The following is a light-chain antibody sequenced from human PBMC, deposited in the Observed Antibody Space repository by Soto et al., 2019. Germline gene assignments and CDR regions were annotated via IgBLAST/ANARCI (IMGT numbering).Light chain of an antibody. V-gene: IGKV3-20*01. CDR3: QHYGSSPPIN. J-gene: IGKJ5*01. Sequence: ILFTQAPSTLSFPPGESATLSCRARQSVGSTSLACCQQKPGQAPRLLIYGASSRATGIPDRFSGGGSGTDFTLTISRLEPEDFAVYYCQHYGSSPPINFGQGTRLEIK. CDR2: GAS. CDR1: QSVGSTS.